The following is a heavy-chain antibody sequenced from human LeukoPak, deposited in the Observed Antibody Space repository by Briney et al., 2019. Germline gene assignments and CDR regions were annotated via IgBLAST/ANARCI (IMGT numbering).Heavy chain of an antibody. CDR1: GGTFSSYA. CDR2: IIPIFGTA. V-gene: IGHV1-69*01. Sequence: GSSAKVSCKASGGTFSSYAISWVRQAPGQGLEWMGGIIPIFGTANYAQKFQGRVTITADESTSTAYMELSRLRSDDTAVYYCAAGLVQLERHPDSRPSRYGMDVWGQGTTVTVSS. D-gene: IGHD1-1*01. J-gene: IGHJ6*02. CDR3: AAGLVQLERHPDSRPSRYGMDV.